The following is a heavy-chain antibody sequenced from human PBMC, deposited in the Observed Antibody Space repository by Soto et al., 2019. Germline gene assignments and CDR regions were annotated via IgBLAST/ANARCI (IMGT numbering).Heavy chain of an antibody. CDR3: ARLSYSGSGSYYYYYYGMDV. CDR1: GGSISIYY. D-gene: IGHD3-10*01. V-gene: IGHV4-59*01. CDR2: IYYSGST. J-gene: IGHJ6*02. Sequence: PSETLSLTCTVSGGSISIYYWSWIRHPPGKGLEWIGYIYYSGSTNYNPSLKSRVTISVDTSKNQFSLKLSSVTAADTAVYYCARLSYSGSGSYYYYYYGMDVWGQGTTVTVSS.